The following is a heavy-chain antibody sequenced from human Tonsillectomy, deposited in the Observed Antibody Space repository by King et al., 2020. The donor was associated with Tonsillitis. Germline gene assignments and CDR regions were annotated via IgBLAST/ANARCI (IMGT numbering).Heavy chain of an antibody. CDR2: ISSDGVDR. D-gene: IGHD4-17*01. V-gene: IGHV3-30*18. CDR3: AKDLGYGDHPPTLGIDQ. Sequence: QVQLVESGGGVVQPGRSLRLSCAASGFTFSNYGMHWVRQAPGKGLEWVSLISSDGVDRYYAGSVKGRFTLSRDNSKNTLYLQMNSLRAEDTALYYCAKDLGYGDHPPTLGIDQWGQGTLVTVSS. CDR1: GFTFSNYG. J-gene: IGHJ4*02.